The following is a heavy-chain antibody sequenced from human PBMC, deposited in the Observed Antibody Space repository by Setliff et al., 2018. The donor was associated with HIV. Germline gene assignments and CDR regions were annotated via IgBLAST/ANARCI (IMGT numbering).Heavy chain of an antibody. V-gene: IGHV4-39*02. J-gene: IGHJ6*03. CDR1: GGSIRSSSYY. CDR2: IYYRGST. CDR3: ARDRRGYYYGSGSCYMDV. Sequence: SETLSLTCNVSGGSIRSSSYYWGWIRQPPGKGLEWIGTIYYRGSTYYNPSLKSRVTISVDTSKNQFSLKLTSVTAADTAVYYCARDRRGYYYGSGSCYMDVWGKGTTVTVS. D-gene: IGHD3-10*01.